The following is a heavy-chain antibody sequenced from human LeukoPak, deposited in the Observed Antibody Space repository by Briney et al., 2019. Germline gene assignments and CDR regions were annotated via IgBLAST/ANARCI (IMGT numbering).Heavy chain of an antibody. CDR1: GGSFSGYY. CDR2: INHSGST. J-gene: IGHJ4*02. CDR3: ARVNGAEDY. V-gene: IGHV4-34*01. Sequence: SETLSLTCAVYGGSFSGYYWSWIRQPPGRGLERIGEINHSGSTNYNPSLKSRVTISVDTSKNQFSLKLSSVTAADTAVYYCARVNGAEDYWGQGTLVTVSS. D-gene: IGHD1-26*01.